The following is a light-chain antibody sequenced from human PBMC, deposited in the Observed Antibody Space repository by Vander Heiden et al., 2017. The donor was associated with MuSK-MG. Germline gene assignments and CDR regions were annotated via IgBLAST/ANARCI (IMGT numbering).Light chain of an antibody. J-gene: IGLJ2*01. CDR1: SSDVGSYNF. CDR2: EVN. Sequence: QSALTQPASVSGSPGPSLTISCTGTSSDVGSYNFVSWYQQHAGRAPKLIIYEVNKRPSGVSHRFSGSKSGNTASLTSSGLQAEDEADYYCSSYAGSSTYVVLGGGTKLTVL. CDR3: SSYAGSSTYVV. V-gene: IGLV2-23*02.